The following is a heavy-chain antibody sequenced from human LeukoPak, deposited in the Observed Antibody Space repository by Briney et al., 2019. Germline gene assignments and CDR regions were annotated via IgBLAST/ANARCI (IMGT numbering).Heavy chain of an antibody. CDR3: ARGLQYQLFKALRYYYRDV. CDR1: GGTFSSHA. V-gene: IGHV1-69*01. Sequence: ASVKVSCKASGGTFSSHAIAWVRQAPGQGREWMGGIVPISGIADYAQKFQGRVTIPADESTSTAYMELRSLTSDDTAVYYCARGLQYQLFKALRYYYRDVWREGTTVTVSS. CDR2: IVPISGIA. D-gene: IGHD2-2*01. J-gene: IGHJ6*03.